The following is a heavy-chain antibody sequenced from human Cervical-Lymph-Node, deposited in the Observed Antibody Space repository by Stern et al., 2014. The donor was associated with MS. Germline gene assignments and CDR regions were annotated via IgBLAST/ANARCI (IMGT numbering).Heavy chain of an antibody. Sequence: QMQLVQSGAEVKKPGASVKVSCQASGYTFISYYVHWVRQAPGQGLEWMGVINPSDRSTTYAHNFQGRISLTSDTSATTLYMELSSLTSEDTAVYFCASDTAMVTLADFYGMDIWGRGTTVTVFS. V-gene: IGHV1-46*03. CDR3: ASDTAMVTLADFYGMDI. CDR1: GYTFISYY. CDR2: INPSDRST. J-gene: IGHJ6*02. D-gene: IGHD5-18*01.